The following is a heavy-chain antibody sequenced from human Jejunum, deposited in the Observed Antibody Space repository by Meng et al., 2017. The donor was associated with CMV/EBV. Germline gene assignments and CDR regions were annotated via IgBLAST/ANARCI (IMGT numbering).Heavy chain of an antibody. D-gene: IGHD3-10*01. CDR2: IYWNDDE. J-gene: IGHJ4*02. V-gene: IGHV2-5*01. Sequence: SLSSSGVSVGWIRQPPGKALECLALIYWNDDERYSPSLKSRLTITKDTSKNQVVLTMTNMDPVDTATHYCVHRLHTLVPGVDYFDYWGQGTQVTVSS. CDR3: VHRLHTLVPGVDYFDY. CDR1: SLSSSGVS.